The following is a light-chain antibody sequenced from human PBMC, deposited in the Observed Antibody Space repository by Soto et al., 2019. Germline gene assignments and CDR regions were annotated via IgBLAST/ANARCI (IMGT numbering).Light chain of an antibody. CDR2: DAY. Sequence: EIVVTQSPATLSLSPGERATLSCRASQRVSSYLAWYQQKPGQAPRLLIYDAYNRATGIPARFSGSGSGTDFTLTISSLEPEDFAVYYCQQRVNWPLTFGGGTKVEIK. J-gene: IGKJ4*01. V-gene: IGKV3-11*01. CDR1: QRVSSY. CDR3: QQRVNWPLT.